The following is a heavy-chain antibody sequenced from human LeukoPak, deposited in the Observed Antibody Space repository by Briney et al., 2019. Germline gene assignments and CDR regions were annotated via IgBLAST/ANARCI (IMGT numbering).Heavy chain of an antibody. J-gene: IGHJ4*02. CDR2: IVVGSGST. D-gene: IGHD6-6*01. V-gene: IGHV1-58*02. CDR1: GFTFTSSA. Sequence: SVKLSCKASGFTFTSSAMQWVRQARGQGLEWIGWIVVGSGSTNYAQKFQERVTITRDMSTSTAYMELSSLRSEDTAVYYCAASYSSSSSPGYWGQGTLVTVSS. CDR3: AASYSSSSSPGY.